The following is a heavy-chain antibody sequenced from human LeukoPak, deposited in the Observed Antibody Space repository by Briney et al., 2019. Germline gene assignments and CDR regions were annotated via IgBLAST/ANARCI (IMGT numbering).Heavy chain of an antibody. CDR3: ARGRSATMFDY. J-gene: IGHJ4*02. D-gene: IGHD3-10*01. Sequence: PSETLSLTCTVSGGSISSYYWSWIRQPAGKGLEWIGRIYTSRSLNYNPSLKSRVTMSVDTSKNQFSLKLRSMTAADTALYYCARGRSATMFDYWGQGTLVTVSS. CDR2: IYTSRSL. CDR1: GGSISSYY. V-gene: IGHV4-4*07.